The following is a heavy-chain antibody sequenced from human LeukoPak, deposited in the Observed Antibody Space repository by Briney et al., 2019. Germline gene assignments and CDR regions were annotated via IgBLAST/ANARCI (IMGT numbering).Heavy chain of an antibody. CDR3: ARGVDSSGYYHDY. J-gene: IGHJ4*02. D-gene: IGHD3-22*01. CDR2: IYRSGST. Sequence: NPSETLSLTCAVSGGSISSGGYYWSWIRQPPGKGLDWIVDIYRSGSTYYNPSLKSRVTISVDRSKTQSSLKLSPVTAADTDVYYCARGVDSSGYYHDYWGQGTLVTVSS. V-gene: IGHV4-30-2*01. CDR1: GGSISSGGYY.